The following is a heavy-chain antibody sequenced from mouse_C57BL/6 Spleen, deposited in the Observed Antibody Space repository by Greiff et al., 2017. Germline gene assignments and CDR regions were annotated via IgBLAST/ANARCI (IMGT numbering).Heavy chain of an antibody. Sequence: QVQLQQSGPELVKPGASVKISCKASGYAFSSSWMNWVKQRPGKGLEWIGRIYPGDGDTNYNGKFKGKATLTADKSSSTAYMQLSSLTSEDSAVYFCARWGEGGYCFDYWGQGTTLTVPS. CDR3: ARWGEGGYCFDY. CDR1: GYAFSSSW. CDR2: IYPGDGDT. J-gene: IGHJ2*01. V-gene: IGHV1-82*01.